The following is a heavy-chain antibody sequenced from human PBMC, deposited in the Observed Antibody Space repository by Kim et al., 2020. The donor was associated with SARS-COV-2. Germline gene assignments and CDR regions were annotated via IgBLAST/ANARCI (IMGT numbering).Heavy chain of an antibody. V-gene: IGHV4-4*07. D-gene: IGHD6-13*01. Sequence: SRKRRVTMSVDTSKNQFSLKLSSVTAADTAVYYCAREIRRAAAGGFWFDPWGQGTLVTVSS. CDR3: AREIRRAAAGGFWFDP. J-gene: IGHJ5*02.